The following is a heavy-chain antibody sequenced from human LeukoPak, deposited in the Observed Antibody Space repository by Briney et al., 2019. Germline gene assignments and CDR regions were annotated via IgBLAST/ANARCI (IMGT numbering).Heavy chain of an antibody. CDR3: AKGGAYCSSTSCYIVSYFQH. V-gene: IGHV3-23*01. J-gene: IGHJ1*01. D-gene: IGHD2-2*02. Sequence: GGSLRLSCAASGFTFSDYYMSWIRQAPGKGLEWVSAISGSGSGTYYADSVKGRFTISRDNSKNTLYLQMNSLRAEDTAVYYCAKGGAYCSSTSCYIVSYFQHWGQGTLVTVSS. CDR1: GFTFSDYY. CDR2: ISGSGSGT.